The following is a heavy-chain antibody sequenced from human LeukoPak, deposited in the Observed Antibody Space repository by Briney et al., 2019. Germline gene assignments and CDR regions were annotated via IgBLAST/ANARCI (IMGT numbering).Heavy chain of an antibody. J-gene: IGHJ4*02. Sequence: GGSLRLSWAASGFTVDSNYLSWVRQAQGKGLEWVSTIYTGGNTYYAASVKGRFTISRDFSKNTVFLHMNSLRAEDTAMYYCARGDDSGYYDYFDYWGQGALVTVSS. CDR1: GFTVDSNY. CDR2: IYTGGNT. D-gene: IGHD3-22*01. CDR3: ARGDDSGYYDYFDY. V-gene: IGHV3-53*01.